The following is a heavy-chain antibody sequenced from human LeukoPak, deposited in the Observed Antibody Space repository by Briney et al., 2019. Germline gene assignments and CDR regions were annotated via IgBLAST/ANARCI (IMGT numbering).Heavy chain of an antibody. Sequence: PGRSLRLSCAASGFTFSSYAMHWVRQAPGKGLEWVAVISYDGSNKYYADSVKGRFSISRDNSKNTLYLQMNSLRAEDTAVYYCARAPGLGRVELVYWGQGTLVTVSS. J-gene: IGHJ4*02. D-gene: IGHD6-13*01. V-gene: IGHV3-30*04. CDR1: GFTFSSYA. CDR3: ARAPGLGRVELVY. CDR2: ISYDGSNK.